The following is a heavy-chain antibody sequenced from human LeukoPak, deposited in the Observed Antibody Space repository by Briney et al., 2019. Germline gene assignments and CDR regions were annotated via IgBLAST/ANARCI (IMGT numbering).Heavy chain of an antibody. Sequence: ASVKVSCKASGYTFTSYGISWVRQAPGQGLEWMGWISAYNGNTNYAQKLQGRVTMTTDTSTSTAYMELRSLRSDDTAVYYCARGVSSSWYRECWFDPWGQGTLVTVSS. V-gene: IGHV1-18*01. CDR2: ISAYNGNT. J-gene: IGHJ5*02. CDR3: ARGVSSSWYRECWFDP. D-gene: IGHD6-13*01. CDR1: GYTFTSYG.